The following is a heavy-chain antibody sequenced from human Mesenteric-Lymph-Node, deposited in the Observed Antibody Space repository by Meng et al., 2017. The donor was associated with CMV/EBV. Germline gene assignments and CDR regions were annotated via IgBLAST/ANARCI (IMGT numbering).Heavy chain of an antibody. V-gene: IGHV4-34*01. J-gene: IGHJ3*02. CDR2: INHSGST. Sequence: SETLSLTCAVYGGSFRGYYWSWIRQPPGKGLEWIGEINHSGSTNYNPSLKSRVTISVDTSKNQFSLKLSSVTAADTAVYYCARGRVAAIWGQGTMVTVSS. CDR3: ARGRVAAI. D-gene: IGHD6-19*01. CDR1: GGSFRGYY.